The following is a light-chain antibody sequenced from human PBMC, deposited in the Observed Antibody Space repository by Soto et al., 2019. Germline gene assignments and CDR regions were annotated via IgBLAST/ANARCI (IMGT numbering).Light chain of an antibody. Sequence: DIQMTQSPSTLSASVGDRVTITCRASQSISSWLAWYQQKPGKAPKLLIYKAPSLESGVPSRFSGSGSVTEFTLTISSLQPDDFATYYCQQYNIYWTFGQGIKVEIK. V-gene: IGKV1-5*03. CDR1: QSISSW. J-gene: IGKJ1*01. CDR2: KAP. CDR3: QQYNIYWT.